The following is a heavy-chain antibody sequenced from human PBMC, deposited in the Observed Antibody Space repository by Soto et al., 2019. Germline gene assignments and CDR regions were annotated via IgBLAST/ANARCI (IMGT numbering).Heavy chain of an antibody. CDR3: AKGEALYSSHPWDS. CDR1: GFTFKNCG. V-gene: IGHV3-23*01. Sequence: EVQLLESGGGLVQPGGSLRLSCTASGFTFKNCGVIWVRQAPGKGLEWVAAIIGTDTTNYADSVKGRFTISRDNSKDTLYLQMNGLRVEDTAIYYCAKGEALYSSHPWDSWGHGTLVTVS. CDR2: IIGTDTT. J-gene: IGHJ5*01. D-gene: IGHD3-22*01.